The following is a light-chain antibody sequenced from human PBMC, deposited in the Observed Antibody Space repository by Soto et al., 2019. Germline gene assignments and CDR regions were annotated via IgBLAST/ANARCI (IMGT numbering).Light chain of an antibody. CDR3: SSYTSSRTVL. CDR1: SSDVGGYAH. Sequence: QSVLTQPASVSGSPGQSITISCTGTSSDVGGYAHVSWYQQHPGKAPKLMIYAVSNRPSGVSNRFSGSKSGNTASPTISELQAEDEADYYCSSYTSSRTVLFGGGTQLTVL. J-gene: IGLJ2*01. CDR2: AVS. V-gene: IGLV2-14*03.